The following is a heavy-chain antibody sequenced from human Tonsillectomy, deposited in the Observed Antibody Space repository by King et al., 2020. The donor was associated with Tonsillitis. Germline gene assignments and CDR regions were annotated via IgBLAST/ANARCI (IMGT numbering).Heavy chain of an antibody. Sequence: QLVQSGAEVKKPGSSVKVSCKASGGTFSTYAITWVRQAPGQGLEWMGGIIPIFGTATYAQKFQGRVTITADESTSTAYMELSSLRSEDTAVYYCAREQSRGFWSGYLYWGQGTLVTVSS. CDR3: AREQSRGFWSGYLY. V-gene: IGHV1-69*12. CDR1: GGTFSTYA. D-gene: IGHD3-3*01. CDR2: IIPIFGTA. J-gene: IGHJ4*02.